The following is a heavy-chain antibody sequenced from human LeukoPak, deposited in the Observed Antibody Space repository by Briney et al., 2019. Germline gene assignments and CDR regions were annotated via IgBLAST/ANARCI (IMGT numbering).Heavy chain of an antibody. V-gene: IGHV4-39*01. CDR3: ARHLFDSRISFDY. Sequence: ASETLSLTCTVSGGSISSSSYYWGWIRQPPGKGLEWIGSIYYSVSTYYNPSLKSRVTISVDTSKNQFCLKLSSVTAADTAVYYCARHLFDSRISFDYWGQGTLVTVSS. CDR2: IYYSVST. D-gene: IGHD3-9*01. J-gene: IGHJ4*02. CDR1: GGSISSSSYY.